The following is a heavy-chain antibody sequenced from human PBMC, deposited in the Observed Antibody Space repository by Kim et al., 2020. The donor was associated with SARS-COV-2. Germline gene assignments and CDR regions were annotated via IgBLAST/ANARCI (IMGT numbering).Heavy chain of an antibody. D-gene: IGHD2-15*01. CDR2: IYYTGST. CDR3: ARHLGYCSGGSCYGPRRDFDN. J-gene: IGHJ4*02. CDR1: GGSISTSSFY. Sequence: SETLSLTCTVSGGSISTSSFYWGWIRQPPGKGLEWIGSIYYTGSTYYNPSLKSRVTISVDTSKNQFSLKLSSVTAADTAVYYCARHLGYCSGGSCYGPRRDFDNWGQGTLVTVSS. V-gene: IGHV4-39*01.